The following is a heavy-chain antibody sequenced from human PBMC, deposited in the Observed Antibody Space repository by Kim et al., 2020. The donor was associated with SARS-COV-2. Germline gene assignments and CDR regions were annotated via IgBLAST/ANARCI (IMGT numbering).Heavy chain of an antibody. Sequence: ASVKVSCKASGYTFTSNHMHWVRQAPGQGLEWMAMITPSGDITHHAQTFQGRLTLTTDTSTSTVYMELSSLRSEDTAVYFCVRDLSGAWTFDYWGQGTLVTVSS. J-gene: IGHJ4*02. CDR2: ITPSGDIT. D-gene: IGHD2-21*02. CDR1: GYTFTSNH. V-gene: IGHV1-46*01. CDR3: VRDLSGAWTFDY.